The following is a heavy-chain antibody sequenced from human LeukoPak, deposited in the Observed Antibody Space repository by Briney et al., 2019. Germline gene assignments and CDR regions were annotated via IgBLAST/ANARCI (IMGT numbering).Heavy chain of an antibody. J-gene: IGHJ3*02. CDR1: GYTFTSYG. CDR2: ISAYNGNT. V-gene: IGHV1-18*01. D-gene: IGHD3-22*01. Sequence: GASVKVSCKASGYTFTSYGISWVRQAPGQGLEWMGRISAYNGNTNYAQKLQGRVTMTTDTSTSTAYMELRSLRSDDTAVYYCARVERITMIVVVIDAFDIWGQGTMVTVSS. CDR3: ARVERITMIVVVIDAFDI.